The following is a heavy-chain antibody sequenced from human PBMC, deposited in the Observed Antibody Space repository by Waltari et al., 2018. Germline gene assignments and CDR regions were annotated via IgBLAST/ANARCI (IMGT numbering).Heavy chain of an antibody. CDR3: ARREHDYDYVGGSYRRVIDTFDI. CDR2: IYVGDSET. CDR1: GRQFRPYR. J-gene: IGHJ3*02. V-gene: IGHV5-51*03. Sequence: EVRLGQSGAEVEKPGEALKISRKGSGRQFRPYRIGWVRQVPGKGLEWMGIIYVGDSETRYSPSFRGQVTMSADKSITTAYLQWSSLKASDTAMYYCARREHDYDYVGGSYRRVIDTFDIWGQGTRVTVSS. D-gene: IGHD3-16*02.